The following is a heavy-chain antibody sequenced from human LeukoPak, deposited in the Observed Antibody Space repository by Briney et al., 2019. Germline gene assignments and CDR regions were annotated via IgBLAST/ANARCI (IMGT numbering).Heavy chain of an antibody. Sequence: ASVKVSCKASGYTFTSYAMNWVRQAPGQRLEWMGWINAGNGNTKYSQKFQGRVTIARDTSASTAYMELSSLRSEDTAVYYCARDGEMTTVTTGAFDIWGQGTMVTVSS. CDR1: GYTFTSYA. CDR2: INAGNGNT. CDR3: ARDGEMTTVTTGAFDI. D-gene: IGHD4-17*01. V-gene: IGHV1-3*01. J-gene: IGHJ3*02.